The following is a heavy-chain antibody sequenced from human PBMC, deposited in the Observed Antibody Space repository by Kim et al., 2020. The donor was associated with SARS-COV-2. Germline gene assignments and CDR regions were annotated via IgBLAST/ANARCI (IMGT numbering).Heavy chain of an antibody. Sequence: GGSLRLSCEASGFPFSRYWMSWVRQVPGKGLEWVANIKEDESEKYYVDSVKGRFTTSRDNAKNSLYLQMNSLRAEDTAVYYCARAFSGGRFDYWGQGILVRVSS. V-gene: IGHV3-7*03. CDR2: IKEDESEK. J-gene: IGHJ4*02. CDR1: GFPFSRYW. D-gene: IGHD6-19*01. CDR3: ARAFSGGRFDY.